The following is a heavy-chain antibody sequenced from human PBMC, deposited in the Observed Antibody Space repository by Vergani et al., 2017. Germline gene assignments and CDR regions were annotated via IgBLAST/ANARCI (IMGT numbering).Heavy chain of an antibody. J-gene: IGHJ3*02. D-gene: IGHD3-10*01. Sequence: QMQLVQSGPEVKKPGTSVKVSCKASGFTFTSSAMQWVRQARGQRLEWIGWIVVGSGNTNYAQKVQERVTITRDMSTSTAYMGLSSLRSEDAAVYYCAAAILSGSYYWDAFDIWGQGTMVTVSS. CDR3: AAAILSGSYYWDAFDI. V-gene: IGHV1-58*02. CDR1: GFTFTSSA. CDR2: IVVGSGNT.